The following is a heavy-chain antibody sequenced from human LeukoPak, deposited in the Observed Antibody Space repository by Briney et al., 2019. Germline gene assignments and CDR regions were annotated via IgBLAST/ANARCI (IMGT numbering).Heavy chain of an antibody. CDR3: ARDYEEEEPHYYYYMDV. Sequence: PSETLSLTCTVSGGSISSHYWSWIRQPPGKGLEWIGYIYYSGSTNYNPSLKSRVTISVDTSKNQFSLKLSSVTAADTAVYYCARDYEEEEPHYYYYMDVWGKGTTVTVSS. D-gene: IGHD1-14*01. V-gene: IGHV4-59*11. CDR2: IYYSGST. J-gene: IGHJ6*03. CDR1: GGSISSHY.